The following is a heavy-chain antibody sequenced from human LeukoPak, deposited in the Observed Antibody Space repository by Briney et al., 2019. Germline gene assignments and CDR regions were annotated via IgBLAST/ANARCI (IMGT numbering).Heavy chain of an antibody. D-gene: IGHD3-22*01. CDR1: GFTFSSYG. CDR2: ISYDGSNK. CDR3: AKEGDGLDSSGYSNY. Sequence: GGSLRLSCAASGFTFSSYGMHWVRQAPGKGLEWVAVISYDGSNKYYADSVKGRFTISRDNSKNTLYLQMNSLRAEDTAVYYCAKEGDGLDSSGYSNYWGQGTLVTVSS. J-gene: IGHJ4*02. V-gene: IGHV3-30*18.